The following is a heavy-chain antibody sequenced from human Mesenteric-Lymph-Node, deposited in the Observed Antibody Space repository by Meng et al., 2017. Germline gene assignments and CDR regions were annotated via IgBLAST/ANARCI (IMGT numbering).Heavy chain of an antibody. CDR3: AREGELRFLEWLLDYYYYGMDV. Sequence: ASVKVSCKASGYTFTSYGISWVRQAPGQGLEWMGWISAYNGNTNYAQKVQGRVTMTTDTSTSTAYMELRSLRSDDTAVYYCAREGELRFLEWLLDYYYYGMDVWGQGTTVTVSS. J-gene: IGHJ6*02. CDR2: ISAYNGNT. V-gene: IGHV1-18*01. D-gene: IGHD3-3*01. CDR1: GYTFTSYG.